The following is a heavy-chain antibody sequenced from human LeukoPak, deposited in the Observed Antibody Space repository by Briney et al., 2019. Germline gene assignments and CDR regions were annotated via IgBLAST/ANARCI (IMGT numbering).Heavy chain of an antibody. CDR2: VYYSGNT. J-gene: IGHJ4*02. V-gene: IGHV4-39*01. D-gene: IGHD3-10*01. Sequence: SETLSLTCSVSDGSITSSSYYWGWIRQPPGKGLEWIGSVYYSGNTYYNPSLKSRVTISVDKSKNQFSLKLSSVTAADTAMYYCARGDYGSGPLDYWGQGTLVTVSS. CDR3: ARGDYGSGPLDY. CDR1: DGSITSSSYY.